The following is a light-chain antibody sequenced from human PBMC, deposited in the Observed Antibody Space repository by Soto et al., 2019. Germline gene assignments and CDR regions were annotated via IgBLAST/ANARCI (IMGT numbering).Light chain of an antibody. CDR2: AVS. CDR1: SSDVGGYNY. CDR3: QSYDSSLSGSGFV. Sequence: QSVLTQPASVSGSPGQSITISCTGTSSDVGGYNYVSWYQQHPGKAPKLMIYAVSNRPSGVSNRFSGSKSGNTATLTISGLQAEDEADYYCQSYDSSLSGSGFVFGTGTKVTVL. J-gene: IGLJ1*01. V-gene: IGLV2-14*01.